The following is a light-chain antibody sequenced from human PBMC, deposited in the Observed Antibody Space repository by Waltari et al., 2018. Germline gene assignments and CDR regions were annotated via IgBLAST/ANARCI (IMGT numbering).Light chain of an antibody. CDR1: QNIRTY. V-gene: IGKV1-39*01. CDR3: QQSFSSPWT. CDR2: GAS. J-gene: IGKJ1*01. Sequence: DIQMTQSPSSLSASIGDTITVTCRASQNIRTYLNWYQQKPANAPKLLIFGASSLPRGGPSRFSGSASGTEFTLTITTLQPDDFATYFCQQSFSSPWTFGQGTTV.